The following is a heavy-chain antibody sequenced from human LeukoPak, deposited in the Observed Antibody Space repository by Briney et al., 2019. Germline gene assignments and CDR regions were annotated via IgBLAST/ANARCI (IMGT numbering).Heavy chain of an antibody. CDR3: ASLGPDYGDQNWFDP. J-gene: IGHJ5*02. D-gene: IGHD4-17*01. CDR1: GGSISSHY. V-gene: IGHV4-59*11. Sequence: SETLSLTCTVSGGSISSHYWSWIRQPPGKGLEWIGYIYYSGSTNYNPSLKSRVTISVDTSKNQFSLKLSSVTAADTAVYSCASLGPDYGDQNWFDPWGQGTLVTVSS. CDR2: IYYSGST.